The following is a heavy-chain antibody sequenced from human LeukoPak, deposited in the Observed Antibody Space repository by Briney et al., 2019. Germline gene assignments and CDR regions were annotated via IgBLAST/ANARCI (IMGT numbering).Heavy chain of an antibody. Sequence: ESGPTLVKPTQTLTLTCTFSGFSLSTSGVSVGWIRQPPGKALEWLALIYWDDDKRYSPSLKSKLTITKDTSKNQVVLTMTNMDPVDTATYYCAHSNSARYPLCFQNWGQGTLVTVSS. CDR1: GFSLSTSGVS. J-gene: IGHJ1*01. CDR2: IYWDDDK. V-gene: IGHV2-5*02. CDR3: AHSNSARYPLCFQN. D-gene: IGHD1-26*01.